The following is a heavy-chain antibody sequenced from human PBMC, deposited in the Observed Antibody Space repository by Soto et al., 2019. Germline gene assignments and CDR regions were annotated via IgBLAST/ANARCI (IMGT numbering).Heavy chain of an antibody. CDR1: GFTFSNYA. D-gene: IGHD2-21*02. J-gene: IGHJ4*02. CDR2: ISGSGDST. CDR3: ARDRYGDPLWGQDDFDY. V-gene: IGHV3-23*01. Sequence: EARLLESGGGLVQPGGSLRLSCAASGFTFSNYAMSWVRQAPGKGLEWVSAISGSGDSTYYADSVKGRFTISRDNSKNTLYLQMNSLRAEDTAIYYCARDRYGDPLWGQDDFDYWGQGTLVTVSA.